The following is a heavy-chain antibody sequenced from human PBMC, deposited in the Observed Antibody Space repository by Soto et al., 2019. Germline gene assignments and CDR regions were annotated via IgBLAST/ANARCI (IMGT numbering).Heavy chain of an antibody. V-gene: IGHV6-1*01. CDR1: GDSVSGNSAA. CDR2: TYYRSKWYN. Sequence: PAQTLSLTCAISGDSVSGNSAAWNWIRQSPSRGLEWLGRTYYRSKWYNDCAVSVKSRITINPDTSKNQFSLHLDSVTPDDSAVYYCARDPNSDDWINAFDAWGPGNMVTVSS. J-gene: IGHJ3*01. D-gene: IGHD3-9*01. CDR3: ARDPNSDDWINAFDA.